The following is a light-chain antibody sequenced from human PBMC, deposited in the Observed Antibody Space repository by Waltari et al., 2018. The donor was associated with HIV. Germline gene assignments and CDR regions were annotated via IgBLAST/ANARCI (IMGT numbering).Light chain of an antibody. CDR1: SRALGGSNY. CDR2: EVS. Sequence: QSALTQPASVSGSPGQSLTISCPGTSRALGGSNYVSWYQQHPAEAPKLIIYEVSDRPSGVSDRFSGSKSDNMASLTISGLQPEDEAYYYCSSYTSTNTLLFGGGTKVTVL. J-gene: IGLJ2*01. CDR3: SSYTSTNTLL. V-gene: IGLV2-14*03.